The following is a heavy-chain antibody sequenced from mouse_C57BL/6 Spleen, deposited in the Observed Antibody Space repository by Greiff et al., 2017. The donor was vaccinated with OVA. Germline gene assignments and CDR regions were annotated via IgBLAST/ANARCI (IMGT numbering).Heavy chain of an antibody. CDR3: TRGITTRYFDY. Sequence: VQLQQSGAELVRPGASVTLSCKASGYTFTDYEMHWVKQTPVHGLEWIGAIDPGTGGTAYNQKFKGKAILTADKSSSTAYMELRSLTSEDSAVYYCTRGITTRYFDYWGQGTTLTVSS. CDR1: GYTFTDYE. V-gene: IGHV1-15*01. D-gene: IGHD2-4*01. J-gene: IGHJ2*01. CDR2: IDPGTGGT.